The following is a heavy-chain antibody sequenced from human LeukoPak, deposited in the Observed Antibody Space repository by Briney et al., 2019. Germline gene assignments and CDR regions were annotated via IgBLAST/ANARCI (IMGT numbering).Heavy chain of an antibody. CDR3: ARRIWPAYFDY. V-gene: IGHV4-39*01. J-gene: IGHJ4*02. Sequence: PSETLSLTCTVSGGSISSSSSYWGWIRQPPGKGLEWIGNIYYSGSSYYNPSLKSRVTISVDTSKNQFSLKLNSVTAADTAVYYCARRIWPAYFDYWGQGTLVTVSS. D-gene: IGHD2-15*01. CDR2: IYYSGSS. CDR1: GGSISSSSSY.